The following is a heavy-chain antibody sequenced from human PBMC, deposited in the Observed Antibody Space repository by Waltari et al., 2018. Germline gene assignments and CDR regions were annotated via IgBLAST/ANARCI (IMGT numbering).Heavy chain of an antibody. CDR3: ARDRGGSSWLFDY. CDR1: GGSISSSSYY. D-gene: IGHD6-13*01. CDR2: IYYSGST. Sequence: QLQLQESGPGLVKPSETLSLTCTVSGGSISSSSYYWGWIRQPPGKGLEWIGSIYYSGSTYYNPSLKSRVTISVDTSKNQFSLKLSSVTAADTAVYYCARDRGGSSWLFDYWGQGTLVTVSS. J-gene: IGHJ4*02. V-gene: IGHV4-39*07.